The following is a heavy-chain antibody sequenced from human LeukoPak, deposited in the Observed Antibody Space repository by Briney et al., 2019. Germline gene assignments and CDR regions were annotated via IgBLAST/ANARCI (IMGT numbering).Heavy chain of an antibody. J-gene: IGHJ5*02. V-gene: IGHV3-21*01. Sequence: AGGSLRLSCAASGFTFSSYSMNWVRQAPGKGLEWVSSISSSSSYIYYADSVKGRFTISRDNAKNSLYLQMNSLRAEDTAVYYCARSLVAPQYQLPDYQPDNWFDPWGQGTLVTVSS. CDR1: GFTFSSYS. CDR3: ARSLVAPQYQLPDYQPDNWFDP. CDR2: ISSSSSYI. D-gene: IGHD2-2*01.